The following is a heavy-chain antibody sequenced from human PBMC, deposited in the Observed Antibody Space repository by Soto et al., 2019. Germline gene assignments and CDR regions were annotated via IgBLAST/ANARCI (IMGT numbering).Heavy chain of an antibody. Sequence: QVQLVQSGVEVKKPGASVKVSCKASGYTFTNYAISWVRQAPGRGLEWMGWVNTYNGNPNYAQIFQGRVTMTTDTSTGPAYMELRSLKSDDSAVYYCARDSQYSTDWQRFDSWGQGTLVTVSS. V-gene: IGHV1-18*01. J-gene: IGHJ4*02. CDR2: VNTYNGNP. CDR1: GYTFTNYA. D-gene: IGHD6-6*01. CDR3: ARDSQYSTDWQRFDS.